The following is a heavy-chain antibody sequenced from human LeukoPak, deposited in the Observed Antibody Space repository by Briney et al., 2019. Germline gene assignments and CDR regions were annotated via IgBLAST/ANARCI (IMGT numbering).Heavy chain of an antibody. J-gene: IGHJ4*02. CDR3: ANEIRPNDY. CDR2: IGISGTKT. Sequence: GGSLRLSCAASDFDFSSHAMTWVRQAPGKGLEWVSAIGISGTKTYYGDSVMGRFLISRDNSKNTLYLQMNSLRVEDTAVYFCANEIRPNDYWGQGTLVTVAS. V-gene: IGHV3-23*01. D-gene: IGHD4-17*01. CDR1: DFDFSSHA.